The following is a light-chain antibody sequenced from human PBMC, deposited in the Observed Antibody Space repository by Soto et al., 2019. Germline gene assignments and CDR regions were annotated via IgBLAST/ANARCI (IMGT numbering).Light chain of an antibody. CDR1: QGIRSY. CDR2: AAS. J-gene: IGKJ4*01. CDR3: QQYYTIPRT. V-gene: IGKV1-9*01. Sequence: IWWTQSPSSLSVPVGDRVTIPCRASQGIRSYLAWYQQKPGRAPNLLIYAASTLQSGVPSRFSGSGSGTDFALTIASLQPEDSATYYCQQYYTIPRTFGGGTKVDIK.